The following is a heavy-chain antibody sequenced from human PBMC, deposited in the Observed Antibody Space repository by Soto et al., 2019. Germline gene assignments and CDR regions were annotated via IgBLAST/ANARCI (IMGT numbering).Heavy chain of an antibody. J-gene: IGHJ5*02. CDR3: ARGPLSGVATIWHYANGFDP. CDR1: GYSFTDFA. Sequence: QAQLVQSGAEVKKPGASVKVSCKASGYSFTDFAMHWVRLASGQRLEWMGWINADKGDTKYSPKFQGRVTITRDTAATTVYMELRSLRSEDTAVYYCARGPLSGVATIWHYANGFDPWGQGSLVTVST. V-gene: IGHV1-3*01. D-gene: IGHD5-12*01. CDR2: INADKGDT.